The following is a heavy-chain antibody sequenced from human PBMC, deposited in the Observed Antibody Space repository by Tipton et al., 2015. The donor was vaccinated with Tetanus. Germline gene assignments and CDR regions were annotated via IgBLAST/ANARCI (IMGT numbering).Heavy chain of an antibody. D-gene: IGHD2/OR15-2a*01. CDR3: AKEGCSRCNCDSRLDI. CDR2: IRPDGNIK. J-gene: IGHJ3*02. CDR1: GFMFTTNG. V-gene: IGHV3-7*01. Sequence: SLRLSCAASGFMFTTNGVSWVRQAPGKGPEWVANIRPDGNIKYYVDSVKDRFTISRDNAKNSLYLQMSSLRAEDTAVYYCAKEGCSRCNCDSRLDIWCQGTKLLVSS.